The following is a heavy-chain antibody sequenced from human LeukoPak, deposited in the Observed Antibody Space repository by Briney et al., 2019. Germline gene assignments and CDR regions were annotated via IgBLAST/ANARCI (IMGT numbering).Heavy chain of an antibody. Sequence: GGSLRLSCAASGFTFSSYAMSWVRQAPGKGLEWVSGISGSGGNTYYADSVKGRFTISRDDSKNTLYLQMNSLRAEDTAVYYCARGGGHCSGGTCYPRNAFDIWGQGTMVTVSS. CDR2: ISGSGGNT. CDR3: ARGGGHCSGGTCYPRNAFDI. J-gene: IGHJ3*02. D-gene: IGHD2-15*01. CDR1: GFTFSSYA. V-gene: IGHV3-23*01.